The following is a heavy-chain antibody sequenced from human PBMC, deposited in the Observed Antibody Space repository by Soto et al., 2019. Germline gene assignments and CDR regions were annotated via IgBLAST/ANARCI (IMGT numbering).Heavy chain of an antibody. V-gene: IGHV3-23*01. CDR1: GFTFSSYA. J-gene: IGHJ1*01. D-gene: IGHD2-15*01. Sequence: GGSLRLSCAASGFTFSSYAMSWVRQAPGKGLEWVSAISGSGGSTYYADSLKGRFTISRYKSKNTLYLQMNCRTAEHTAVYYCANVHSSCYSCEYFQLGGRAPLAPVSS. CDR3: ANVHSSCYSCEYFQL. CDR2: ISGSGGST.